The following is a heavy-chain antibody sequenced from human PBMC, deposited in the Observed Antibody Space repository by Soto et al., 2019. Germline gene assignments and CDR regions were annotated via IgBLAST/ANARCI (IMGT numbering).Heavy chain of an antibody. J-gene: IGHJ5*02. CDR1: GFTFSSYW. Sequence: GGSLRLSCAASGFTFSSYWMSWVRQAPGKGLEWVSAISGSGGSTYYADSVKGRFTISRDNSKNTLYLQMNSLRAEDTAVYYCAKALGLRFLEFEASWGQGTLVTVSS. D-gene: IGHD3-3*01. CDR3: AKALGLRFLEFEAS. V-gene: IGHV3-23*01. CDR2: ISGSGGST.